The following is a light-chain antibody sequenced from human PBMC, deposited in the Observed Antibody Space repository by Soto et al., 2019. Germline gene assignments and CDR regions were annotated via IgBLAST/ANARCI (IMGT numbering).Light chain of an antibody. Sequence: QSVLTQPRSVSGSPGQSVTISCTGTSSDVGGYNYVSWYQQHPGKAPKLMISDVSKRPSGVPDRFSGSKSGNTASLTISGLQAEDEADYYCCSYAGSYTFSYVFGNGTKVTVL. V-gene: IGLV2-11*01. J-gene: IGLJ1*01. CDR1: SSDVGGYNY. CDR2: DVS. CDR3: CSYAGSYTFSYV.